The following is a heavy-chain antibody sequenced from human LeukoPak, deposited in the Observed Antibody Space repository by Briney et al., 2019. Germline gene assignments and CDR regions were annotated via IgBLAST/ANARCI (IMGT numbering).Heavy chain of an antibody. CDR2: INHSGST. CDR1: GGSFSGYY. D-gene: IGHD4-17*01. CDR3: ARGHYGDYFGYFDL. Sequence: SETLSLTCAVYGGSFSGYYWSWIRQPPGKGLEWIGEINHSGSTNYNPSLKSRVTISVDTSKNQFSLKLSSVTAADTAVYYCARGHYGDYFGYFDLWGRGTLVTVSS. J-gene: IGHJ2*01. V-gene: IGHV4-34*01.